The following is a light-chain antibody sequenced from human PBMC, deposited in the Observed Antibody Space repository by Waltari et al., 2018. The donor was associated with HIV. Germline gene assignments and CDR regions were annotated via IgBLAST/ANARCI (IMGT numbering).Light chain of an antibody. CDR1: QSISSY. J-gene: IGKJ1*01. V-gene: IGKV1-39*01. CDR2: AAS. CDR3: QQSDSTPWT. Sequence: DIQMTQSPFSLSASVGVSVPITCRASQSISSYLNWYQQKPGKAPKHLINAASSLQSGVPSRFSSSGSGTDFTLTISSRQPEDFATYYCQQSDSTPWTFGQGTKVEIK.